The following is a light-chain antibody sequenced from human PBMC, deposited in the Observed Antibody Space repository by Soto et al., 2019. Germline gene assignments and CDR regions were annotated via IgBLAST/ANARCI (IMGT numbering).Light chain of an antibody. CDR1: QSVGSSF. CDR2: GAS. V-gene: IGKV3-20*01. CDR3: QQYVSSPWA. Sequence: ETLLAQSPGTLSLSPGESATRSCMASQSVGSSFLAWYQQKAGQAPRLLIYGASRRATGIPDRFSGSGSGTDFTLNISRLEPEDFAVYYCQQYVSSPWAFGQGTKVDIK. J-gene: IGKJ1*01.